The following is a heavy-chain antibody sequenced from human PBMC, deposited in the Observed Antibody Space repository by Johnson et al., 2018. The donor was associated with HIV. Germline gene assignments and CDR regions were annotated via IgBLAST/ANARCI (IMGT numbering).Heavy chain of an antibody. D-gene: IGHD3-10*01. CDR2: IRYDGSNK. J-gene: IGHJ3*02. V-gene: IGHV3-30*02. CDR3: AKDLNDGSGSVDI. Sequence: QVQLVESGGGVVQPGGSLRLSCAASGFTFSNYGMHWVRQAPGKGLEWVAFIRYDGSNKYYADSVKGRFTISRDNSKNTLYLQMKSLRAEDTAVYYCAKDLNDGSGSVDIWCQVTMVTVPS. CDR1: GFTFSNYG.